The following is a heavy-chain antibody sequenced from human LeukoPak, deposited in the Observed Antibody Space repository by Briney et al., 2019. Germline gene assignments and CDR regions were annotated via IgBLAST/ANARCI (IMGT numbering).Heavy chain of an antibody. CDR3: ARLPTNVVGASHYYMDV. J-gene: IGHJ6*03. Sequence: TETLSHPCTVSGGSISSSSYYWGWIRQPPGKGLEYIGSIYYSGSTYFNPSPRNRVTIIVDTSKNQFSLKLSSVTAADTAVYYCARLPTNVVGASHYYMDVWGKGTTVTVSS. D-gene: IGHD1-26*01. CDR1: GGSISSSSYY. V-gene: IGHV4-39*01. CDR2: IYYSGST.